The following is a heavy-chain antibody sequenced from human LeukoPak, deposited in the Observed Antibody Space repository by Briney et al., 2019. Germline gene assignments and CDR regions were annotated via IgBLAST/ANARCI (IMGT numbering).Heavy chain of an antibody. D-gene: IGHD3-16*01. Sequence: QPGGSLRLSCAASGFTFSSYWMHWVRQAPGKGLVWVSRINSDGSSTSYADSVKGRFTISRDNAKNKLYLQMNSLRAEDTAVYYCARVNVCPRCHFDYWGQGTLVTVSS. V-gene: IGHV3-74*01. J-gene: IGHJ4*02. CDR3: ARVNVCPRCHFDY. CDR2: INSDGSST. CDR1: GFTFSSYW.